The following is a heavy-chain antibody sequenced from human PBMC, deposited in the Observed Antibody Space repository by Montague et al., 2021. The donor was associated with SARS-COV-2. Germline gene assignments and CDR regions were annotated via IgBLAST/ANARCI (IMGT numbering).Heavy chain of an antibody. CDR1: GGSISSYY. CDR2: IYYSGST. CDR3: AREVRYYYDSSGPGAFDI. Sequence: SDTLSLTCTVSGGSISSYYWSWIRQPPGKGLEWVGYIYYSGSTNCNPSLKSRVTISVDTSKNQFSLKLSSVTAADTAVYYCAREVRYYYDSSGPGAFDIWGQGTMVTVSS. D-gene: IGHD3-22*01. J-gene: IGHJ3*02. V-gene: IGHV4-59*01.